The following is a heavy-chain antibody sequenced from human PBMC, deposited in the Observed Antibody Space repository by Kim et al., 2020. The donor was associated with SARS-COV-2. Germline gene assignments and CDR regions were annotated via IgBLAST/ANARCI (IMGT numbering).Heavy chain of an antibody. Sequence: SETLSLTCAVYGGSFSGYYWSWIRQPPGKGLEWIGEINHSGSTNYNPSLKSRVTISVDTSKNQFSLKLSSVTAADTAVYYCARGALGGRYYGSGSYYNGTKSTYYCYGMDVWGQGTTVTVSS. V-gene: IGHV4-34*01. CDR1: GGSFSGYY. CDR3: ARGALGGRYYGSGSYYNGTKSTYYCYGMDV. CDR2: INHSGST. J-gene: IGHJ6*02. D-gene: IGHD3-10*01.